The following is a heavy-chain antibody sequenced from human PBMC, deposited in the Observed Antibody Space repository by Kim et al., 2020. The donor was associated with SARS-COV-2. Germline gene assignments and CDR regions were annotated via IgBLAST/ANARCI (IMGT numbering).Heavy chain of an antibody. Sequence: GGSLRLSCAASGFTFSSYAMSWVRQAPGKGLEWVSAISGSGGSTYYADSVKGRFTISRDNSKNTLYLQMNSLRAEDTAVYYCAKVPYCSSTSCYPWFDPWGQGTLVTVSS. D-gene: IGHD2-2*01. CDR1: GFTFSSYA. J-gene: IGHJ5*02. CDR2: ISGSGGST. V-gene: IGHV3-23*01. CDR3: AKVPYCSSTSCYPWFDP.